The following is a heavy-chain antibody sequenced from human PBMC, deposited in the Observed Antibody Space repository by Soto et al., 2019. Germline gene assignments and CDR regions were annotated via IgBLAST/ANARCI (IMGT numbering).Heavy chain of an antibody. CDR3: AKLIGDDYYYYYMDV. Sequence: GGSLRLSCAASGFTFSSYAMSWVRQAPGKGLEWVSAISGSGGSTYYADSVKGRFTISRDNSKNTLYLQMNSLRAEDTAVYYCAKLIGDDYYYYYMDVWGKGTTVTVSS. D-gene: IGHD4-17*01. J-gene: IGHJ6*03. V-gene: IGHV3-23*01. CDR1: GFTFSSYA. CDR2: ISGSGGST.